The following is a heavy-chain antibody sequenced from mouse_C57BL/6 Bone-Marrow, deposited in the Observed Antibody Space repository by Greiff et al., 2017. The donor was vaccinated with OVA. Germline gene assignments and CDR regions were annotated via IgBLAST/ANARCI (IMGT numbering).Heavy chain of an antibody. CDR1: EYEFPSHD. Sequence: EVLLVESGGGLVQPGESLKLSCESTEYEFPSHDMPWVRKTPEKRLELVAAINSDGGSTYYTDTMEIQFIFSRDNTKKTLYLHVGSLGSEDATLYYCARLMPFDYWGQGTTLTVSS. CDR2: INSDGGST. J-gene: IGHJ2*01. V-gene: IGHV5-2*01. CDR3: ARLMPFDY.